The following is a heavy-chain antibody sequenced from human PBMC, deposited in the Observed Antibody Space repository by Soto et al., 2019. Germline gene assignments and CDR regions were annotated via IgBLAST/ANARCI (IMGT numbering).Heavy chain of an antibody. V-gene: IGHV1-2*04. J-gene: IGHJ6*02. D-gene: IGHD5-12*01. CDR3: ARDGAHVDIVATGDDYYYGMDV. CDR2: INPNSGGT. CDR1: GYTFTGYY. Sequence: ASVKVSCKASGYTFTGYYMHWVRQAPGQGLEWMGWINPNSGGTNYAQKFQGWVTMTRDTSISTAYMELSRLRSDDTAVYYCARDGAHVDIVATGDDYYYGMDVWGQGTTVTVSS.